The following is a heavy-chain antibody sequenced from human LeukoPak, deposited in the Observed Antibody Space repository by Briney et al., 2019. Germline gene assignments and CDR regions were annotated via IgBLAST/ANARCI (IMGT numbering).Heavy chain of an antibody. CDR2: ISYDGSNK. Sequence: GGSLRLSCAASGFTLSNYWMSWVRQAPGKGLEWVAVISYDGSNKYYADSVKGRFTISRDNSKNTLYLQMNSLKPEDTAVYYCAKGKPSSLWPPFDDWGQGTLVTVSS. CDR3: AKGKPSSLWPPFDD. J-gene: IGHJ4*02. D-gene: IGHD5-18*01. CDR1: GFTLSNYW. V-gene: IGHV3-30*18.